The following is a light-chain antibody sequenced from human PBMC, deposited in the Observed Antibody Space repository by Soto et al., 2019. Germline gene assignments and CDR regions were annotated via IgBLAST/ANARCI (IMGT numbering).Light chain of an antibody. CDR1: QSVISSY. Sequence: EIVLTQSPGTLSVSPGERSTLSCRASQSVISSYLAWYQQKPGQAPRLLIYGASSRATGIPDRFSGSGSGTDFTLTISSLEPEDFAVYYCQQRSNWPTITFGQGARLEIK. J-gene: IGKJ5*01. V-gene: IGKV3D-20*02. CDR3: QQRSNWPTIT. CDR2: GAS.